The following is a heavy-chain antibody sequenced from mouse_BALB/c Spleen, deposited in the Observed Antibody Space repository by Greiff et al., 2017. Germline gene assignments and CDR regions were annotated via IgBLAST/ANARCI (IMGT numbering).Heavy chain of an antibody. V-gene: IGHV5-6-5*01. CDR2: ISSGGST. D-gene: IGHD5-1-1*01. J-gene: IGHJ1*01. Sequence: EVQGVESGGGLVKPGGSLKLSCAASGFTFSSYAMSWVRQTPEKRLEWVATISSGGSTHYPDSVMGRFAISRDNARNILYLQMSSLRSEDTAVYYCARKIPDWYFDVWGAGTTVTVSS. CDR1: GFTFSSYA. CDR3: ARKIPDWYFDV.